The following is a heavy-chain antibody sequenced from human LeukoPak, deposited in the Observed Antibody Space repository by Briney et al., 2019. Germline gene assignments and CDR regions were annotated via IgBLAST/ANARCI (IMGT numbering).Heavy chain of an antibody. V-gene: IGHV3-53*04. CDR1: GFTVSSNY. Sequence: GGSLRLSCAASGFTVSSNYMSWVRQAPGKGLEWVSVIYSGGSTYYADSVKSRFTISRHNSKNTLYLQMNSLRAEDTAVYYCASRTTGTTAGAFDIWGQGTMVTVSS. CDR2: IYSGGST. J-gene: IGHJ3*02. D-gene: IGHD1-1*01. CDR3: ASRTTGTTAGAFDI.